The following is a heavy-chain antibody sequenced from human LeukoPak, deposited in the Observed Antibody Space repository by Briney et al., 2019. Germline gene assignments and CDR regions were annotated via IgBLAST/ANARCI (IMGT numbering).Heavy chain of an antibody. CDR1: GFTFSSCA. J-gene: IGHJ4*02. D-gene: IGHD3-22*01. V-gene: IGHV3-30-3*01. CDR2: ISYDGSNK. CDR3: AREEITMIVVSYFDY. Sequence: PGGSLRLSCAASGFTFSSCAMHWVRQAPGKGLEWVAVISYDGSNKYYADSVKGRFTISRDNSKNTLYLQMNSLRAEDTAVYYCAREEITMIVVSYFDYWGQGTLVTVSS.